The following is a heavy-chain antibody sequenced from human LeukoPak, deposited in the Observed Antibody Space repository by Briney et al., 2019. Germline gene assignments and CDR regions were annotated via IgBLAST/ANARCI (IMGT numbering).Heavy chain of an antibody. V-gene: IGHV4-59*01. CDR2: IYYSGST. J-gene: IGHJ5*02. CDR3: ARVTHYYGSGSYLLDP. CDR1: SGSISSYY. D-gene: IGHD3-10*01. Sequence: PSETLSLTCTVSSGSISSYYWSWIRQPPGKGLEWIGYIYYSGSTNYNPSLKSRVTISVDTSKNQFSLKLSSVTAADTAVYYCARVTHYYGSGSYLLDPWGQGTLVTVSS.